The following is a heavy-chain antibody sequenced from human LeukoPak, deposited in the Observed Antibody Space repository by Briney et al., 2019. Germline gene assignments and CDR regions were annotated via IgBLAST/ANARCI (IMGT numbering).Heavy chain of an antibody. CDR2: IYYSGST. D-gene: IGHD3-3*01. CDR3: ARGDPNPDFWSGYYDSYYYYYYMDV. CDR1: GGSISGYY. Sequence: SETLSLTCIVSGGSISGYYWSWIRQPPGKGLEWIGYIYYSGSTNYNPSLKSRVTISVDTSKNQFSLKLSSVTAADTAVYYCARGDPNPDFWSGYYDSYYYYYYMDVWGKGTTVTVSS. J-gene: IGHJ6*03. V-gene: IGHV4-59*01.